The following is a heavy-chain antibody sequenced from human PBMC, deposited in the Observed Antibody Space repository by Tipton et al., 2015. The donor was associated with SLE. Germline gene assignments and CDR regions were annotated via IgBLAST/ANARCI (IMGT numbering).Heavy chain of an antibody. CDR3: ARDHIGAYYAFDI. Sequence: GLVKPSETLSLTCTVSGGSISSYYWSWIRQPPGKGLEWIGEIDHTGSSNYNPALKSRVTISVDTSNNEFSLTLSSVNAADTAVYYCARDHIGAYYAFDIWGRGTMVTVSS. D-gene: IGHD2-21*01. CDR1: GGSISSYY. CDR2: IDHTGSS. V-gene: IGHV4-59*12. J-gene: IGHJ3*02.